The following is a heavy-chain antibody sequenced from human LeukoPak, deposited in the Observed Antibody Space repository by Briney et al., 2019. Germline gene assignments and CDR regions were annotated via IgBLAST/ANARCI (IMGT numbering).Heavy chain of an antibody. V-gene: IGHV4-59*08. Sequence: IPSETLSLTCTVSGGSISSYYWSWIRQPPGKGLEWIGYIYYSGSTNYNPSLKSRVTISVDTSKNQFSLKLSSVTAADTAVYYCARHGSSSSSWVYWGQGTLVTVSS. D-gene: IGHD6-13*01. J-gene: IGHJ4*02. CDR1: GGSISSYY. CDR3: ARHGSSSSSWVY. CDR2: IYYSGST.